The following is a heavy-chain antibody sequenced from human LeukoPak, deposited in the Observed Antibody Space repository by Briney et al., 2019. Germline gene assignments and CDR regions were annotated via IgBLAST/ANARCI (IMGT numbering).Heavy chain of an antibody. CDR2: IIPIFGTA. D-gene: IGHD6-13*01. J-gene: IGHJ6*02. V-gene: IGHV1-69*13. CDR1: GGTFRSYV. CDR3: ASTTPPPIAAPGTRGLGYYGMDV. Sequence: SVKVSCKVSGGTFRSYVISWVRQAPGQGLEWMGGIIPIFGTANYTQKFQGRVTITADESTSTAYMELSSLRSADTAVYYCASTTPPPIAAPGTRGLGYYGMDVWGQGTTVTVSS.